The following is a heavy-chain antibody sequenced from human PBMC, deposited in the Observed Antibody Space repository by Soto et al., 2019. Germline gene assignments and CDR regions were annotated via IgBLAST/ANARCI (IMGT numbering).Heavy chain of an antibody. J-gene: IGHJ5*02. V-gene: IGHV1-3*01. CDR3: ARDHYRVLEGWFDP. D-gene: IGHD2-8*01. Sequence: GGSVKVSCKASGYTFTSYAMHWVRQAPGQRLEWMGWINAGNGNTKYSQKFQGRVTITRDTSASTAYMELSSLRSEDTAVYYCARDHYRVLEGWFDPWGQGTLVTVSS. CDR1: GYTFTSYA. CDR2: INAGNGNT.